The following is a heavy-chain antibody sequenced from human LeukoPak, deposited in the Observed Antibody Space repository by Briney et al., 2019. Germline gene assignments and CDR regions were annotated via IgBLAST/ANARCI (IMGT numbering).Heavy chain of an antibody. CDR1: GFTFDDYG. CDR3: ARSYSSRSFYYMDV. D-gene: IGHD6-13*01. CDR2: INWNGDYI. Sequence: PGGSLRLSCAISGFTFDDYGMNWVRQAPGKGLEWVSGINWNGDYIHYADSVKGRFTISRGNAKNSLYLQMTSLRAEDTALYYCARSYSSRSFYYMDVWGKGTTVTVS. J-gene: IGHJ6*03. V-gene: IGHV3-20*04.